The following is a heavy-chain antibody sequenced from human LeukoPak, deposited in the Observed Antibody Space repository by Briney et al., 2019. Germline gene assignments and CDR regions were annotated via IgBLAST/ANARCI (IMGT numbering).Heavy chain of an antibody. J-gene: IGHJ4*02. CDR1: GFTFSNYA. Sequence: SLRLSCAASGFTFSNYAMHWVRQTPGKGLEWVSAIDWNSGMIDCADSVEGRFTISRDNAKRSLYLQMSNLRAEDTAFYYCAKASSHRPWGPLDYWGRGSLVTVSS. V-gene: IGHV3-9*01. CDR3: AKASSHRPWGPLDY. D-gene: IGHD7-27*01. CDR2: IDWNSGMI.